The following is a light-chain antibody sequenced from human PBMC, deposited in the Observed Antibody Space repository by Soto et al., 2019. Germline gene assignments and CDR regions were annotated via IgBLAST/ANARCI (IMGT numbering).Light chain of an antibody. CDR2: GAS. V-gene: IGKV3-20*01. Sequence: EIVLTQSPGTLSLSPGERATLSCRASQSVNSNNLAWYQQKPGQAPSLLIYGASTRATGIPARFSGSGSGTDFTLTISRLEPEDFAVYYCQQYGTSPVTFAGGTKVDI. J-gene: IGKJ4*01. CDR3: QQYGTSPVT. CDR1: QSVNSNN.